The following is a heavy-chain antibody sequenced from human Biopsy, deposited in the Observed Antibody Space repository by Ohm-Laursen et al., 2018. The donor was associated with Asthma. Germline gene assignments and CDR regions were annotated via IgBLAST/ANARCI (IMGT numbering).Heavy chain of an antibody. Sequence: SVKVSCNAFGDSFSNYAISWVRQAPGQGLEWMGGLIPVLGTPDHAQMFEGRVTITADESTSSAYMELSSLRSEDSAVYYCAREVSTVDYGYYYFAMDVWGQGTTVTVSS. V-gene: IGHV1-69*13. CDR2: LIPVLGTP. CDR3: AREVSTVDYGYYYFAMDV. D-gene: IGHD4-17*01. J-gene: IGHJ6*02. CDR1: GDSFSNYA.